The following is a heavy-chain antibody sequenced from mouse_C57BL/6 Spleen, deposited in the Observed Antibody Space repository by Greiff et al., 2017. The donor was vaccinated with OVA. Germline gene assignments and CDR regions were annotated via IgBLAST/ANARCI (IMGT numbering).Heavy chain of an antibody. CDR1: GYTFTSYW. Sequence: QVQLQQPGAELVKPGASVKLSCKASGYTFTSYWMQWVKQRPGQGLEWIGEIDPSDSYTNYNQKFKGKATLTVDTSSSTAYMQLSSLTSEDSAVYYCARKRGYDGDYWGQGTTLTVSS. CDR3: ARKRGYDGDY. J-gene: IGHJ2*01. CDR2: IDPSDSYT. V-gene: IGHV1-50*01. D-gene: IGHD2-2*01.